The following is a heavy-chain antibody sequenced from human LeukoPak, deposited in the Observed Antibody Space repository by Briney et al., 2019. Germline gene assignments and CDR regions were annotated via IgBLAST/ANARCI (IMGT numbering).Heavy chain of an antibody. CDR1: VGSMNSNH. CDR3: ARHYCCDRGHYQDAFDI. CDR2: IHYSGST. V-gene: IGHV4-59*08. D-gene: IGHD3-22*01. J-gene: IGHJ3*02. Sequence: PSETLSLTCTLLVGSMNSNHWSWIRQPPGKGLEWIGYIHYSGSTHYSPSLKSRVTISVDTSKTQFSLKLSSVTAADTAVYYCARHYCCDRGHYQDAFDIWGQGTMVSVSS.